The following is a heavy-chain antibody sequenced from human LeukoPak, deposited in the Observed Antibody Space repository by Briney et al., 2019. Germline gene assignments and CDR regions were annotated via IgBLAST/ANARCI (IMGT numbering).Heavy chain of an antibody. V-gene: IGHV4-59*01. D-gene: IGHD3-22*01. CDR2: IYYTGST. Sequence: PSETLSLTCTVSGGSISTYYWSWIRQPPGKGLEWIGYIYYTGSTSYNPSLKSRVTMSLDASKNQFSLELNSVTPAGTAVYYCARFTESSGYSFDYWGQGTLVTVSS. CDR1: GGSISTYY. J-gene: IGHJ4*02. CDR3: ARFTESSGYSFDY.